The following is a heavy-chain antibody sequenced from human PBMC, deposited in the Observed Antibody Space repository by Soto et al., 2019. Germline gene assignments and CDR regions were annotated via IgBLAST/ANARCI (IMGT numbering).Heavy chain of an antibody. CDR1: GFTFSSYA. Sequence: GGSLRLSCAASGFTFSSYAMSWARQAPGTGLEWVSAISGSGGSTYYADSVKGRFTISRDNSKNTLYLQMNSLRAEDTAVYYCAKGSEVEVSDIVVVIGMEVWGQGTTVTVSS. CDR3: AKGSEVEVSDIVVVIGMEV. CDR2: ISGSGGST. J-gene: IGHJ6*02. V-gene: IGHV3-23*01. D-gene: IGHD2-15*01.